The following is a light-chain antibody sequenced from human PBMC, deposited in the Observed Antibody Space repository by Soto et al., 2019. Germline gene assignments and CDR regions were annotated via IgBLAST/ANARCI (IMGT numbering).Light chain of an antibody. V-gene: IGKV3-11*01. Sequence: EIVLTQSPATLSLSPGQRATLSCKASQSVFDYIAWYQQKPGQAPRLLIYEASIRATGVPARFSGSGPGTDFTLTISSLGPEDFAVYYCQERSNWPSLSFGGGTKVEIK. CDR1: QSVFDY. J-gene: IGKJ4*01. CDR2: EAS. CDR3: QERSNWPSLS.